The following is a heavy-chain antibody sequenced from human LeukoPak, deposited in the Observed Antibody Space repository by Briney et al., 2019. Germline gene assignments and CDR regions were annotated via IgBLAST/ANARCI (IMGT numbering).Heavy chain of an antibody. CDR2: ISSSSSYI. V-gene: IGHV3-21*01. D-gene: IGHD2-15*01. Sequence: GGSLRLSCAASGFTFSSYSMNWVRQAPGKGLEWVSSISSSSSYIYYAESVKGRFTISRDNAKNSLYLQMNSLRAEDTAVYYCARAVAATWKDDAFDIWGQGTMVTVSS. CDR1: GFTFSSYS. CDR3: ARAVAATWKDDAFDI. J-gene: IGHJ3*02.